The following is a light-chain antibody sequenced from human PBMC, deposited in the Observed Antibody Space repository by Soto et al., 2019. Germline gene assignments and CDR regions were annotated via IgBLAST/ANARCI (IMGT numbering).Light chain of an antibody. CDR2: AAS. CDR1: QGISTY. CDR3: QQSYSITWK. V-gene: IGKV1-39*01. J-gene: IGKJ1*01. Sequence: DIQMTQSPSSLSASVGDRVTITCRASQGISTYLNWYQQKPGKAPKLLIYAASSLQSGVPSRFSGSGSETDFTLTISSLQPEDFATYSCQQSYSITWKCGQGTKV.